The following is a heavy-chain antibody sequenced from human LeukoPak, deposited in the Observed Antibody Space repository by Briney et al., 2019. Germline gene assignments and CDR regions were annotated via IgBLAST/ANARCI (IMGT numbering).Heavy chain of an antibody. CDR2: IAADGGVK. J-gene: IGHJ4*02. CDR1: AFTFSDHG. D-gene: IGHD2-15*01. CDR3: AREATWGQWYFDH. Sequence: GTSLRLSCVASAFTFSDHGMDWVRQAPGKGLERVAVIAADGGVKHYADSVKGRFTLSRDNSKNTLFLQMNSLSVEDTAVYYCAREATWGQWYFDHWGQGTPVTVSS. V-gene: IGHV3-30*03.